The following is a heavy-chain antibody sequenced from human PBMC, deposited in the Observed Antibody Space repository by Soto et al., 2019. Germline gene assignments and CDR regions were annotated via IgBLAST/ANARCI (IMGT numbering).Heavy chain of an antibody. Sequence: PSETLSLTCTVSGGSINSYYWSWIRQPPGKGLEWNGYIYYSGSTNYNPSLKSRVTISVDTSKNQFSLKLSSVTAADTAVYYCARLYGLDAFDIWGQGTMVTVSS. CDR1: GGSINSYY. D-gene: IGHD3-16*02. CDR3: ARLYGLDAFDI. J-gene: IGHJ3*02. CDR2: IYYSGST. V-gene: IGHV4-59*08.